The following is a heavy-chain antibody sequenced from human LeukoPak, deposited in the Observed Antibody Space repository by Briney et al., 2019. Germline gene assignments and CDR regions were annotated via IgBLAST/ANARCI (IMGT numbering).Heavy chain of an antibody. CDR3: ARSKTVWSGIDY. J-gene: IGHJ4*02. CDR2: IYTSGST. CDR1: GGSISSSNW. D-gene: IGHD3-3*01. V-gene: IGHV4-4*02. Sequence: SETLSLTCAVSGGSISSSNWWSWVRQPPGKGLEWIGRIYTSGSTNYNPSLKSRVTMSVDTSKNQFSLKLSSVTAADTAVYYCARSKTVWSGIDYWGQGTLVTVSS.